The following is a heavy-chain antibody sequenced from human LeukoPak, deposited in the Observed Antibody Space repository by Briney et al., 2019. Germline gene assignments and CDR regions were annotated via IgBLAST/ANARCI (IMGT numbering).Heavy chain of an antibody. CDR3: ATDYGARAFDI. J-gene: IGHJ3*02. V-gene: IGHV1-24*01. CDR1: GYTLTELS. D-gene: IGHD4-17*01. CDR2: FDPEDGET. Sequence: ASVKVSCKVSGYTLTELSMHWVRQAPGEGLEWMGGFDPEDGETIYAQKFQGRVTMTEATSTDTAYMELSSLRSEDTAVYYCATDYGARAFDIWGQGTMVTVSS.